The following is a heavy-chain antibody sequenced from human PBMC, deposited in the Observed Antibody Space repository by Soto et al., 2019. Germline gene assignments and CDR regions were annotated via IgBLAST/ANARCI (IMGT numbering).Heavy chain of an antibody. CDR1: GGSISSGGYY. CDR2: IYYSGST. J-gene: IGHJ4*02. Sequence: QVQLQESGPGLVKPSQTLSLTCTVSGGSISSGGYYWSWIRQHPGKGLEWIGYIYYSGSTYYNPSRQSRLSISVDTSKNQFSLKLSSVTAADTAVYYCARSRGIGGTTYGGSEPPFDYWGQGTLVTVSS. D-gene: IGHD5-12*01. V-gene: IGHV4-31*03. CDR3: ARSRGIGGTTYGGSEPPFDY.